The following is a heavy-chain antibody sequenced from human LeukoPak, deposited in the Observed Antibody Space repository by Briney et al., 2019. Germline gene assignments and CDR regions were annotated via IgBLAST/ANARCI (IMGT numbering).Heavy chain of an antibody. J-gene: IGHJ4*02. CDR1: GYTFTSYG. V-gene: IGHV1-18*01. CDR2: ISPYNGKT. CDR3: ARDGKQQLVFDY. D-gene: IGHD6-13*01. Sequence: ASVKVSCKASGYTFTSYGISWVRQAPGQGLEWMGWISPYNGKTNHAQNFQGRVTMTTETSTSTAYMELRSLRSDDTAVYYCARDGKQQLVFDYWGQGTLVTVS.